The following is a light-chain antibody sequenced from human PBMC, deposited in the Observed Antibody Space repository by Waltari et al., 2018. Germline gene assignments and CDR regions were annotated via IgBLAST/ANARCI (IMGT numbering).Light chain of an antibody. V-gene: IGKV1-5*03. CDR3: QHYNNYPVA. J-gene: IGKJ2*01. CDR2: KPF. CDR1: QSISIW. Sequence: QMTQSPSPLAASLGDRVTITCRASQSISIWLAWYQQKPGKAPKLLISKPFSLESGVPSRFSGSGSGTEFTLTISNLQPDDFATYYCQHYNNYPVAFGQGTKLEI.